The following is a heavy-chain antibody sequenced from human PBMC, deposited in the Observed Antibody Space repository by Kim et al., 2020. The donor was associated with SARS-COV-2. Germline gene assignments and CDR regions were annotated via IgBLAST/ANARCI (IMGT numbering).Heavy chain of an antibody. D-gene: IGHD6-6*01. CDR1: GGSISSYY. Sequence: SETLSLTCTVSGGSISSYYWSWIRQPPGKGLEWIGYIYYSGSTNYNPSLKSRVTISVDTSKNQFSLKLSSVTAADTAVYYCARTYSSSFYYYYYMDVWGKGTTVTVSS. J-gene: IGHJ6*03. CDR2: IYYSGST. V-gene: IGHV4-59*01. CDR3: ARTYSSSFYYYYYMDV.